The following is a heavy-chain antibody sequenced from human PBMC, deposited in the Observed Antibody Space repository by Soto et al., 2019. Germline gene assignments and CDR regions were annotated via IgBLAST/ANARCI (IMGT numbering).Heavy chain of an antibody. Sequence: EVQLVESGGGLVQPGGSLRLSCAASGFTFSSYWMSWVRQAPGKGLEWVANIKQDGSEKYYVDSVRGRFTISRDNAKNSLYLQMNSLRAEDTAVYYCARDPRLHIVVVTASWYFDLWGRGTLVTVSS. CDR2: IKQDGSEK. D-gene: IGHD2-21*02. CDR1: GFTFSSYW. V-gene: IGHV3-7*01. J-gene: IGHJ2*01. CDR3: ARDPRLHIVVVTASWYFDL.